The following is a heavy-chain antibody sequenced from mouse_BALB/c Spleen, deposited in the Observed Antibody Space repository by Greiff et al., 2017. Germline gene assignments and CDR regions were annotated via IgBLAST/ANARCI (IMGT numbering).Heavy chain of an antibody. Sequence: EVNLVESGGGLVKPGGSLKLSCAASGFTFSSYAMSWVRQTPEKRLEWVASISSGGSTYYPDSVKGRFTISRDNARNILYLQMSSLRSEDTAMYYCARGVIRIDYDWYFDVWGAGTTVTVSS. CDR3: ARGVIRIDYDWYFDV. D-gene: IGHD2-4*01. V-gene: IGHV5-6-5*01. CDR2: ISSGGST. J-gene: IGHJ1*01. CDR1: GFTFSSYA.